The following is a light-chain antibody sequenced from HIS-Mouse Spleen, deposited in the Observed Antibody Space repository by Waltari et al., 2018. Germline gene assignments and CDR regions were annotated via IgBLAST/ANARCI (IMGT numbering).Light chain of an antibody. CDR3: QQYNSYSPQYT. V-gene: IGKV1-5*03. CDR1: QSISSW. J-gene: IGKJ2*01. Sequence: DSQMTQSASTMSASVGDRVTSTCRASQSISSWLAGYEQKPGKVPQLLIYKASSLESGVPSRFSVSGSGTEFTLTISSLQPDDFATYYCQQYNSYSPQYTFGQGTKLEIK. CDR2: KAS.